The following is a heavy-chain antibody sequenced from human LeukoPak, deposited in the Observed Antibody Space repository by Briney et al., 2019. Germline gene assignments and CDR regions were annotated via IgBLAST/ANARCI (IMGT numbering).Heavy chain of an antibody. CDR3: ARVRAVTTYGRYNWFDP. J-gene: IGHJ5*02. CDR1: GGSFSGYY. Sequence: SETLSLTCAVYGGSFSGYYWSWIRQPPGKGLEWIGEINHSGSTNYNPSLKSRVTISVDTSKNQFSLKLSSVTAADTAVYYCARVRAVTTYGRYNWFDPWGQGTLVTVSS. D-gene: IGHD4-17*01. V-gene: IGHV4-34*01. CDR2: INHSGST.